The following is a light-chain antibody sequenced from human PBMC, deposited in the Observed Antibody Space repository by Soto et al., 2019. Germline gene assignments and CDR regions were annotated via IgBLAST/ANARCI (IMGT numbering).Light chain of an antibody. J-gene: IGLJ1*01. Sequence: LRPPASMRVAPAQTPSISCGVNNIDSRTVHWYQQKPGQAPLLVVYDNRFRPSGIPNRFSGSNYGNTDTLTISRVEAGDEDDYYCQVWDNVDDYIYVCGTGTQVTVL. V-gene: IGLV3-21*02. CDR1: NIDSRT. CDR2: DNR. CDR3: QVWDNVDDYIYV.